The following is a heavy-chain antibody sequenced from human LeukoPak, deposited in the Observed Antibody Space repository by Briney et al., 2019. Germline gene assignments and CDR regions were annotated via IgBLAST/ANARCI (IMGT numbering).Heavy chain of an antibody. Sequence: GGSLRLSYAASGFTFSSYAMSWVRQAPGKGLEWVSAISGSGGSTYYADSVKGRFTISRDNSKNTLYLQMNSLRAEDTAVYYCASSKVGGLSPLDYWGQGTLVTVSS. V-gene: IGHV3-23*01. CDR1: GFTFSSYA. CDR3: ASSKVGGLSPLDY. D-gene: IGHD3-10*01. CDR2: ISGSGGST. J-gene: IGHJ4*02.